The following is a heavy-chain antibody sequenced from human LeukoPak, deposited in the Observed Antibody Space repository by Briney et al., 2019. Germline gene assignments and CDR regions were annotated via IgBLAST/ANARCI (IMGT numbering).Heavy chain of an antibody. J-gene: IGHJ6*03. V-gene: IGHV4-4*09. CDR2: IYTSGST. CDR1: GGSISSYY. Sequence: SETLSLTCTVSGGSISSYYWSWIRQPPGKGLEWIGYIYTSGSTNYNPSLKSRVTISVDTSKNQFSLKLSSVTAADTAVYYCAKSGGVRGVAFWLHMDVWGKGTTVTVSS. D-gene: IGHD3-10*01. CDR3: AKSGGVRGVAFWLHMDV.